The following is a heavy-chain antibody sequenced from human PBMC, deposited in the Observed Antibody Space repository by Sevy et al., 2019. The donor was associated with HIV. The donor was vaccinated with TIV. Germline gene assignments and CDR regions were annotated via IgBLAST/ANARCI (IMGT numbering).Heavy chain of an antibody. CDR1: GYIFTNYY. Sequence: AAVKVSCKASGYIFTNYYMHWVEQAPGQGLEWMGVINPGGGTTIYAQKFQDRVTITRDTSTTTVYMELNNLKSVDLAVYYCARARDRGCTWHEEGYWGQGTQVSVSS. J-gene: IGHJ4*02. CDR3: ARARDRGCTWHEEGY. CDR2: INPGGGTT. V-gene: IGHV1-46*01. D-gene: IGHD2-15*01.